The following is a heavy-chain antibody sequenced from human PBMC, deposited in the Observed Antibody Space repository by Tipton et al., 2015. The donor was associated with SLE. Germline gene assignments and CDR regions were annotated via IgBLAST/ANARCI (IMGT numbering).Heavy chain of an antibody. D-gene: IGHD6-13*01. J-gene: IGHJ4*02. CDR3: AKDRRSWYYFDY. V-gene: IGHV3-33*06. Sequence: QVQLVQSGGGVVQPGRSLRLSCAASGFTFSSYGMHWVRQAPGKGLEWVAVIWYDGSNKYYADSVKGRFTISRDNSKNTLYLQMNSLRAEDTAVYYCAKDRRSWYYFDYWGQGTLVTVSS. CDR1: GFTFSSYG. CDR2: IWYDGSNK.